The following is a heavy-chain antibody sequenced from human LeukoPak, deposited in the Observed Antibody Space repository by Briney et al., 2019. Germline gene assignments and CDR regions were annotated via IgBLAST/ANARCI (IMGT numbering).Heavy chain of an antibody. D-gene: IGHD3-9*01. CDR3: ARAGVIQYVAWLINYYMDV. V-gene: IGHV3-64*01. Sequence: PGGSLRLSCAASGFTFTNHAMQWVRQAPGKGLEYVSAISGNGGTTYYANSVRGRFTISRDNSKNTVYLQMDSLRAEDMAVYYCARAGVIQYVAWLINYYMDVWGKGTTVTVSS. CDR2: ISGNGGTT. J-gene: IGHJ6*03. CDR1: GFTFTNHA.